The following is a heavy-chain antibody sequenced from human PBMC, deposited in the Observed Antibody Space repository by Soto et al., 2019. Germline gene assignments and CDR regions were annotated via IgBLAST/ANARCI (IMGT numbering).Heavy chain of an antibody. J-gene: IGHJ4*02. CDR3: AHIVVAGLGYYFDY. D-gene: IGHD6-19*01. Sequence: QITLKESGPTLVKPTQTLTLTCTFSGFSLSSTRMAVDWIRQPPGKALEWLALIYWDDDKRYSPFLKSRLTIXXXTXXTRVVLTMSNMDPVDTARYYCAHIVVAGLGYYFDYWGQGTLVTVSS. V-gene: IGHV2-5*02. CDR1: GFSLSSTRMA. CDR2: IYWDDDK.